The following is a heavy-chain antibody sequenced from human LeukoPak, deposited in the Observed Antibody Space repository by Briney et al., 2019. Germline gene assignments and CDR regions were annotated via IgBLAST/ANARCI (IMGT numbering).Heavy chain of an antibody. J-gene: IGHJ4*02. CDR3: AKDRASHGSELGGY. D-gene: IGHD1-26*01. Sequence: PGGSLRLSCAASGFTFSSYGMHWVRQAPGKGLEWVAVIWYDGSNKYYADSVKGRFTISRDNSKNTLYLQMNSLRAEDTAVYYRAKDRASHGSELGGYWGQGTLVTVSS. V-gene: IGHV3-33*06. CDR2: IWYDGSNK. CDR1: GFTFSSYG.